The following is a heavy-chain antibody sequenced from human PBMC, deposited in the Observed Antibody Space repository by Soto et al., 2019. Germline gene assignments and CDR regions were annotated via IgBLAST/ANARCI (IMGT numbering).Heavy chain of an antibody. Sequence: ASVKVSCKASGYTFTSYYMHWVRQAPGQGLEWMGIINPSGGSTSYAQKFQGRVTMTRDTSTSTVYMELSSLRSEDTAVYYCATDFWSGYYPGYWGQGTLVTVSS. J-gene: IGHJ4*02. V-gene: IGHV1-46*01. CDR1: GYTFTSYY. D-gene: IGHD3-3*01. CDR2: INPSGGST. CDR3: ATDFWSGYYPGY.